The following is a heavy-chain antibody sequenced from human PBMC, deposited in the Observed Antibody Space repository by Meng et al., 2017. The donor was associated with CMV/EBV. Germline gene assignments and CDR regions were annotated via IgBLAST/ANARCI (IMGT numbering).Heavy chain of an antibody. D-gene: IGHD3-10*01. CDR2: ISSSSSTI. J-gene: IGHJ4*02. CDR3: ARVATMVRGVIDY. V-gene: IGHV3-48*04. CDR1: GFTFSSYS. Sequence: GESLKISCAASGFTFSSYSMNWVRQAPGKGLEWASYISSSSSTIYYADSVKGRFTISRDNAKNSLYLQMNSLRAEDTAVYYCARVATMVRGVIDYWGQGTLVTVSS.